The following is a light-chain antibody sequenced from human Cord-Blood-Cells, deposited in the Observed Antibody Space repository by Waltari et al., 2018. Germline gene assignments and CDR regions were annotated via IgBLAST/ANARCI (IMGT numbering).Light chain of an antibody. J-gene: IGKJ5*01. CDR1: QSVSSN. CDR2: GAS. Sequence: EIVMTQSPATLSVSPGERATLSCRASQSVSSNLAWYQQKPGQAPRLLIYGASTRATGSPARFSGSGSGTECGLNSSSLQSGDFAVYYCQQYNNWPSTFGQGKRLEIK. CDR3: QQYNNWPST. V-gene: IGKV3-15*01.